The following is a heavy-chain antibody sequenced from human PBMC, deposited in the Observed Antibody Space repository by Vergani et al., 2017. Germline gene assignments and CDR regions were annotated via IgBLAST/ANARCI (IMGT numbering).Heavy chain of an antibody. Sequence: VQLVESGGGIVKPGGSLRLSCAASGFTFSSYGMHWVRQAPGKGLEWVAVISYDGSNKYYADSVKGRFTISRDNSKNTLYLQMNSLRAEDTAVYYCAKVSSDFWSGQGAFDIWGQGTMVTVSS. D-gene: IGHD3-3*01. CDR2: ISYDGSNK. J-gene: IGHJ3*02. V-gene: IGHV3-30*18. CDR1: GFTFSSYG. CDR3: AKVSSDFWSGQGAFDI.